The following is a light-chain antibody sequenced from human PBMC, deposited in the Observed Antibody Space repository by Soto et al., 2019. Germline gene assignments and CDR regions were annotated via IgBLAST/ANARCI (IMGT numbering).Light chain of an antibody. CDR1: SSDVGAYNY. J-gene: IGLJ1*01. CDR2: DVT. V-gene: IGLV2-14*01. Sequence: QSARTQPASVSGSPGQSIAISCTGTSSDVGAYNYVSWYQQHPAKAPKLMICDVTNRPSGVSDRFSGSKSGDTASLTISGLQAEYEADYSCISYSTSSTYVFGSRTKVTDL. CDR3: ISYSTSSTYV.